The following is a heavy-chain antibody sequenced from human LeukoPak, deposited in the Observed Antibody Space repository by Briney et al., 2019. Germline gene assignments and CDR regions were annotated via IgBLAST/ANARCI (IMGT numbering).Heavy chain of an antibody. Sequence: GGSLRLACAASGFTFSSYSMNWVRQAPGKGLEWVSSISSSSSYIYYADSVKGRFTISRDNAKNSLYLQMNSLRAEDTAVYYCARDGPDSSSSLSDYWGQGTLVTVSS. CDR1: GFTFSSYS. D-gene: IGHD6-6*01. CDR3: ARDGPDSSSSLSDY. CDR2: ISSSSSYI. J-gene: IGHJ4*02. V-gene: IGHV3-21*01.